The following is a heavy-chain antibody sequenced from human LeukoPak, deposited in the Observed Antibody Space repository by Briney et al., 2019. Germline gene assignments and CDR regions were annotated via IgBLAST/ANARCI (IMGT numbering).Heavy chain of an antibody. V-gene: IGHV1-18*04. CDR2: ISAYSGNT. CDR3: AVDLGYDSSGYRY. Sequence: ASVKVSCRTSGYTFTSYGLSWVRQAPGQGLEWMGWISAYSGNTNYAQKVQGRVTLTTDTSTSTAYMELRSLRSDDSAMYYCAVDLGYDSSGYRYWGQGTLVTVSS. CDR1: GYTFTSYG. D-gene: IGHD3-22*01. J-gene: IGHJ4*02.